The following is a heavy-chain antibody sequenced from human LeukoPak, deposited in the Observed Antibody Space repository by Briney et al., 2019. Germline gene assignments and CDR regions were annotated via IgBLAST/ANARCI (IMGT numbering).Heavy chain of an antibody. V-gene: IGHV3-11*01. D-gene: IGHD2-2*01. J-gene: IGHJ5*02. CDR3: ARGRDCSSTSCHHQYNWFDP. Sequence: GGSLRLSCAASGFTFSDYYMSWIRQAPGKGLEWVSYISNSGSTIYYADSVKGRFTISRDNAKNSLYLQMNSLRAEDTAVYYCARGRDCSSTSCHHQYNWFDPWGQGTLVTVSS. CDR2: ISNSGSTI. CDR1: GFTFSDYY.